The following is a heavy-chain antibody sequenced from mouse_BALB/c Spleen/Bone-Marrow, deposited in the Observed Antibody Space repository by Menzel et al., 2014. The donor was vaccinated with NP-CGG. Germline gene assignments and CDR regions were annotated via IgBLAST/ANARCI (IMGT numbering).Heavy chain of an antibody. Sequence: VQLQQSGPELVKPGASVKISCKASGYSFTGYFMNWVMQSHGKSLEWIGRINPYNGDTFYNQKFKVKATLTVDKSSSTALMELRRLASGDSAVYYCAREGGYYYGSSPYFDVWGAGTTVTVS. D-gene: IGHD1-1*01. CDR3: AREGGYYYGSSPYFDV. CDR2: INPYNGDT. V-gene: IGHV1-20*02. J-gene: IGHJ1*01. CDR1: GYSFTGYF.